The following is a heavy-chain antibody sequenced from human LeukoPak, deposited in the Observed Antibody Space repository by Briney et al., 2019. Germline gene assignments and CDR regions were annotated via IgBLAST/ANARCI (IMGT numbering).Heavy chain of an antibody. CDR3: ARERGYSSSWYVLDY. J-gene: IGHJ4*02. D-gene: IGHD6-13*01. V-gene: IGHV4-59*01. CDR1: GGSISSSY. CDR2: IYYSGST. Sequence: PSETLSLTCTVSGGSISSSYWSWIRQPPGKGLEWIGYIYYSGSTNYNPSLKSRVTISVDTTKNQFSLKLSSVTAADTAVYYCARERGYSSSWYVLDYWGQGALVTVSS.